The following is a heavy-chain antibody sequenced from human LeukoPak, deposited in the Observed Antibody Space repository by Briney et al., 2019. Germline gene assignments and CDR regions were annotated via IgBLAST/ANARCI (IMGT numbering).Heavy chain of an antibody. Sequence: GGSLRLSCAASGFTFSSYAMSWVRQAPGKGLEWVSAISGSGGSTYYADSVKGRFTISRDNSKNTLYLQMNSLRAEDTAVYYCAKDYYYGSGSYSGTYLDYWGQGTLVTVSS. D-gene: IGHD3-10*01. CDR2: ISGSGGST. J-gene: IGHJ4*02. V-gene: IGHV3-23*01. CDR1: GFTFSSYA. CDR3: AKDYYYGSGSYSGTYLDY.